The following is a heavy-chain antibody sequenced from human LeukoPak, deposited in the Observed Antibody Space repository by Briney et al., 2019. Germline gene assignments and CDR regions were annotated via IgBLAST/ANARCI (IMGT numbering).Heavy chain of an antibody. CDR3: ARDHTDDSSGL. CDR2: ISSSSSYI. Sequence: GGSLRLSCAASGFTFSSYSMNWVRQAPGKGLEWVSSISSSSSYIYYADSEKGRFTISRDNAKNSLYLQMNSLRAEDTAVYYCARDHTDDSSGLWGQGTLVTVSS. V-gene: IGHV3-21*01. D-gene: IGHD3-22*01. CDR1: GFTFSSYS. J-gene: IGHJ4*02.